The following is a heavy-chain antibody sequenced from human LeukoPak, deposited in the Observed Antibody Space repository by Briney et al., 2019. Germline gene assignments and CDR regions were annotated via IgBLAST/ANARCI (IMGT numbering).Heavy chain of an antibody. CDR2: IIPILGIA. V-gene: IGHV1-69*04. CDR3: ARFATGRFDY. Sequence: ASVKVSCKASGGTFSSYAISWVRQAPGQGREWMGRIIPILGIANYAQKFQGRVTITADKSTSTAYMELSSLRSEDTAVYYCARFATGRFDYWGQGTLVTVSS. CDR1: GGTFSSYA. D-gene: IGHD3-9*01. J-gene: IGHJ4*02.